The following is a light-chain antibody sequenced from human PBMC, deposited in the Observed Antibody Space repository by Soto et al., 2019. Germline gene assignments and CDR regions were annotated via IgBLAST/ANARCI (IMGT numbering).Light chain of an antibody. CDR3: QAYDRSLNGWV. J-gene: IGLJ3*02. Sequence: QSVLTQPPSVSGAPGQRVTISCTGSASNIGADYDAHWYQQLPGAAPHLLIYGNTNRPSGVPDRISGSKSGASAYLSITGLQAEDEADYYCQAYDRSLNGWVFGGGTKLTVL. V-gene: IGLV1-40*01. CDR1: ASNIGADYD. CDR2: GNT.